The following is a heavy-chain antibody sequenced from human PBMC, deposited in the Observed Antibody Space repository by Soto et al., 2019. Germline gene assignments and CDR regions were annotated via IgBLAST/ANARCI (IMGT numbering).Heavy chain of an antibody. J-gene: IGHJ5*02. CDR2: IYYSGST. CDR1: GGSISSYY. CDR3: ARAKAENNWFDP. V-gene: IGHV4-59*01. Sequence: PSETLSLTCPVSGGSISSYYWRWIRQPPGKGLELIVYIYYSGSTNYNPSLKSRVTISVDTSKNQFSLKLSSVTAADTAVYYCARAKAENNWFDPWGQGTLVTVSS.